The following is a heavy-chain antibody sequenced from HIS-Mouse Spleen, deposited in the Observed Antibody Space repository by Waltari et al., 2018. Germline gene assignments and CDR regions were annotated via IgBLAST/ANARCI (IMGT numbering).Heavy chain of an antibody. CDR3: ARGAGYCSSTSCYERFDY. CDR2: INHSGST. Sequence: QVQLQQWGAGLLKPSETLSLTCAVYGGSFSGYYWSWIRQPPGKGLEWIGEINHSGSTNYNPSLKSRVTISVDPSKTQCSLKLSSVTAADTAVYYCARGAGYCSSTSCYERFDYWGQGTLVTVSS. CDR1: GGSFSGYY. J-gene: IGHJ4*02. V-gene: IGHV4-34*01. D-gene: IGHD2-2*01.